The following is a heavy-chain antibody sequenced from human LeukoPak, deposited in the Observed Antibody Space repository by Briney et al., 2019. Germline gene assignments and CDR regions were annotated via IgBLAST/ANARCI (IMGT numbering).Heavy chain of an antibody. CDR3: AKAPIGYSSSWYYFDY. CDR2: ISTISGSGPGT. D-gene: IGHD6-13*01. J-gene: IGHJ4*02. V-gene: IGHV3-23*01. CDR1: GFTFSNCA. Sequence: PGGSLRLSCAASGFTFSNCAMSWVRQAPGKGLEWVSAISTISGSGPGTYYADSVKGRFTISRDKSKNTLYLQMNSLRAEDTAVYYCAKAPIGYSSSWYYFDYWGQGTLVTVSS.